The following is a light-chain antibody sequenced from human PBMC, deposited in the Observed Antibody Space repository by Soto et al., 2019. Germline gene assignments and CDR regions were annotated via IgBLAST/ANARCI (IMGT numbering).Light chain of an antibody. CDR1: QGISDY. CDR2: AAS. V-gene: IGKV1-27*01. J-gene: IGKJ2*01. CDR3: QKYNSAPYT. Sequence: DIPMTQSPSSLSASVGDRVTITCRASQGISDYLAWYQQKPGRVPKLLIYAASTLQSGVPSRFSGSGSETDFTLTISSLQPEDVATYYCQKYNSAPYTFGQGTKLEIK.